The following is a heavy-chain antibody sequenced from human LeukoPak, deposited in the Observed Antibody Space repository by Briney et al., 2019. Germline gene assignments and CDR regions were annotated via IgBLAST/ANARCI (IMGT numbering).Heavy chain of an antibody. Sequence: GGSLRLSCAASGFTFSSYGMSWVRQAPGKGLEWVSAISGSGSSTYYADSVKGRFTTSRDNSKNTLYLQMNSLRAEDTAVYYCAKDRTMVRGVIRDAFDIWGQGTMVTVSS. V-gene: IGHV3-23*01. J-gene: IGHJ3*02. CDR3: AKDRTMVRGVIRDAFDI. CDR1: GFTFSSYG. CDR2: ISGSGSST. D-gene: IGHD3-10*01.